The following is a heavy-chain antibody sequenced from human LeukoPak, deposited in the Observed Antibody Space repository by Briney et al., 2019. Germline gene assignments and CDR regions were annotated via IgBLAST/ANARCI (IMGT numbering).Heavy chain of an antibody. D-gene: IGHD3-10*01. V-gene: IGHV1-2*02. CDR1: GYTFTGYY. J-gene: IGHJ4*02. Sequence: ASVKVSCKASGYTFTGYYMHWVRQAPGQGLEWMGWINPNSGGTNYAQKFQGRVTMTRDTSISTAYMELSRLRSDDTAVYSCASIWFGELLGPFDYWGQGTLVTVSS. CDR3: ASIWFGELLGPFDY. CDR2: INPNSGGT.